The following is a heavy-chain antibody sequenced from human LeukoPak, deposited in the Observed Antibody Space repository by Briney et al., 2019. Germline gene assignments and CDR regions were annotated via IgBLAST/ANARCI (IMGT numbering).Heavy chain of an antibody. J-gene: IGHJ4*02. CDR3: ARGGIQVSGIDEFDY. V-gene: IGHV3-13*01. CDR2: IGIRGDT. CDR1: GFTFIDYD. Sequence: GGSLRLSCAASGFTFIDYDMHWVRQVIGKGLEWVSAIGIRGDTHYSGSVKGRFTISRENAESSLYLQMNSLRAEDTAVYYCARGGIQVSGIDEFDYWGQGTLVTVS. D-gene: IGHD6-19*01.